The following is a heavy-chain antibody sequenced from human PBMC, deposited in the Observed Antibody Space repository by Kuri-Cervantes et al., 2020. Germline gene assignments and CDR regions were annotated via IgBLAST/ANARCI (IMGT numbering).Heavy chain of an antibody. CDR2: IRSSGDTI. Sequence: GESLKISCVVSGLSSKTYSMNWVRQAPGKGLGWLSYIRSSGDTIYYADSVKGRFTVSRDNGRNSVYLQMNSLRVEDTGVYYCTKVTTSSAFDPWGQGTLVTVSS. V-gene: IGHV3-48*04. D-gene: IGHD4-17*01. CDR3: TKVTTSSAFDP. J-gene: IGHJ5*02. CDR1: GLSSKTYS.